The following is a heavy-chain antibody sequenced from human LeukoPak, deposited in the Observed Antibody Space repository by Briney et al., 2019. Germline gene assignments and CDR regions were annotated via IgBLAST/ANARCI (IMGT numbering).Heavy chain of an antibody. V-gene: IGHV1-2*02. Sequence: ASVKVSCKASGYTFTGYYMHWVRQAPGQGLEWMGWINPNSGGTNYAQKFQGRVTMTRDTSISTAYMELSRLRSDDTAVYYCARELGDIVVVVAALDASDIWGQGTMVTVSS. J-gene: IGHJ3*02. CDR1: GYTFTGYY. CDR3: ARELGDIVVVVAALDASDI. CDR2: INPNSGGT. D-gene: IGHD2-15*01.